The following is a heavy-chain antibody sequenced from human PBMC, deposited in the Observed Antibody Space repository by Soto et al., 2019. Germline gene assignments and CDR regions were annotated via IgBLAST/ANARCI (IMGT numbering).Heavy chain of an antibody. Sequence: VQLLESGGGLVQPGGSLRLSCAASGFIFNNYAMCWVRQTPGKGLEWVSAVNSNGKIHYAKSVMGRFTISRDNSTNTPSLQINGLRAYDAGVYYCAREQSTGDFLFVDYWGQGARVTVSS. CDR3: AREQSTGDFLFVDY. V-gene: IGHV3-23*01. D-gene: IGHD3-10*01. CDR2: VNSNGKI. J-gene: IGHJ4*02. CDR1: GFIFNNYA.